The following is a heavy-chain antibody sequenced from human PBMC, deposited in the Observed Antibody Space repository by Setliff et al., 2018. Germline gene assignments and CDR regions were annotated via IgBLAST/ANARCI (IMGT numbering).Heavy chain of an antibody. CDR1: RGTFSNYA. CDR2: TTPIFTTA. V-gene: IGHV1-69*05. CDR3: ARGSNWFDP. Sequence: VASVKVSCKTSRGTFSNYAISWVRQAPGQGLEWMGGTTPIFTTANYAQKFQGRVTMTRDASTSTVYMDLSSLRSEDTAVYYCARGSNWFDPWGQGTLVTVSS. J-gene: IGHJ5*02.